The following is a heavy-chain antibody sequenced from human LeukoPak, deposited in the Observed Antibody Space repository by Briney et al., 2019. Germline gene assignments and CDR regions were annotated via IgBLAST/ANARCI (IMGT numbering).Heavy chain of an antibody. Sequence: GGSLRLSCVASGFTFSSYGMHWVRQPPGKGLEWVANIKQDGSEEYYVDSVKGRFTISRDNAKNSLILQMNSLRAEDTAVYYCARDLGGSYGDWGQGTLVTVSS. CDR3: ARDLGGSYGD. V-gene: IGHV3-7*01. CDR1: GFTFSSYG. D-gene: IGHD1-26*01. CDR2: IKQDGSEE. J-gene: IGHJ4*02.